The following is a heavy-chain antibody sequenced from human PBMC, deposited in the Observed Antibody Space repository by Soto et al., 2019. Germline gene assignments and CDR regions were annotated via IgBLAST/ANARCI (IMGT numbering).Heavy chain of an antibody. CDR1: GGSISSSSYY. Sequence: SETLSLTCTVSGGSISSSSYYWGWIRQPPGKGLEWIGYIYYSGSTNYNPSLKSRVTISVDTSKNQFSLKLSSVTAADTAVYYCARLTAYCGGDCYSKRGWFDPWGQGTLVTVSS. V-gene: IGHV4-61*05. CDR3: ARLTAYCGGDCYSKRGWFDP. D-gene: IGHD2-21*02. CDR2: IYYSGST. J-gene: IGHJ5*02.